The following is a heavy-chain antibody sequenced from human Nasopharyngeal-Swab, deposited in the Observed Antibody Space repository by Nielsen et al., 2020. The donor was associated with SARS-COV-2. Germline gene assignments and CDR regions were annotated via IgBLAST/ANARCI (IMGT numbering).Heavy chain of an antibody. J-gene: IGHJ6*02. V-gene: IGHV1-2*02. CDR3: ARDQYSGYDSSYYYYGMDV. Sequence: VRQMPGKGLEWMGWINPNSGGTNYAQKFQGRVTMTRDTSISTAYMELSRLRSDDTAVYYCARDQYSGYDSSYYYYGMDVWGQGTTGTVSS. D-gene: IGHD5-12*01. CDR2: INPNSGGT.